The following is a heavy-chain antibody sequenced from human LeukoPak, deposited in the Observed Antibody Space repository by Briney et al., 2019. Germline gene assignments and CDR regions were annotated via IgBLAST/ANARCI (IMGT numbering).Heavy chain of an antibody. CDR3: ARGPAISLDTGYFDY. D-gene: IGHD5-18*01. V-gene: IGHV4-34*01. CDR2: INHSGST. J-gene: IGHJ4*02. CDR1: GGSFSGYY. Sequence: PSETLSLTCAVYGGSFSGYYWSWIRQPPGKGLEWIGEINHSGSTNYNPSLKSRVTISVDTSKNQVSLKLSSVTAADTAMYYCARGPAISLDTGYFDYWGQGTLVTVSS.